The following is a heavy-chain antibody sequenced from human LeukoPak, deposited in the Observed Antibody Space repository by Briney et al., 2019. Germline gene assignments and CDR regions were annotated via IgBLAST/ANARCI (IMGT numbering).Heavy chain of an antibody. V-gene: IGHV3-7*05. J-gene: IGHJ5*02. CDR1: GFTFSNYW. D-gene: IGHD5-24*01. CDR3: ARASDPWLQLT. Sequence: GGSLRLSCAASGFTFSNYWMVWVRQAPGKGLEWVGNIKQDGSEKRYADSVRGRFSISRDNAQTSLYLQMNSLRAEDTAVYYCARASDPWLQLTWGQGTLVTVSS. CDR2: IKQDGSEK.